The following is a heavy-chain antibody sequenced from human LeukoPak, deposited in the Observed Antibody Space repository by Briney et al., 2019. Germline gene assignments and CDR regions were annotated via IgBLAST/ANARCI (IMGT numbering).Heavy chain of an antibody. V-gene: IGHV3-23*01. CDR1: GFTFSSYA. D-gene: IGHD5-24*01. CDR3: AKARGAYNYYWFDP. Sequence: GGSLRLSCAASGFTFSSYAMSWVRQAPGKGLEWVSAISGGYTAATDYADSVKGRFTISRDNYDNTLYLEMNSLRAEDTALYYCAKARGAYNYYWFDPWGQGTLVTVSS. CDR2: ISGGYTAAT. J-gene: IGHJ5*02.